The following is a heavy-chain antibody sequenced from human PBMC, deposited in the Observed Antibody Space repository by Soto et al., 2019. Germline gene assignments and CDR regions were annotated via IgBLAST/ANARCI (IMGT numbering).Heavy chain of an antibody. CDR2: IIPIFGTA. J-gene: IGHJ5*02. Sequence: GASVMVSCKASGGTFSSDAISWVRQAPGQGLEWMGGIIPIFGTANYAQKFQGRVTITADKSTSTDYMELSSLRSEDTAVYYCARLESMSGVVAATASWLDPWGQGTLVTVSS. CDR1: GGTFSSDA. D-gene: IGHD2-15*01. CDR3: ARLESMSGVVAATASWLDP. V-gene: IGHV1-69*06.